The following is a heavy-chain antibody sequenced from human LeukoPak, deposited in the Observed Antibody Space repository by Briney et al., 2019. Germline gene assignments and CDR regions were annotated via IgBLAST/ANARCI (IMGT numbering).Heavy chain of an antibody. J-gene: IGHJ5*02. V-gene: IGHV4-34*01. CDR3: ARQTRVRYSYGRNWFDP. CDR2: INHSGST. Sequence: KSSETLSLTCAVYGGSFSGYYWSWIRQPPGKGLEWIGEINHSGSTNYNPSLKSRVTISVDTSKNQFSLKLSSVTAADTAVYYCARQTRVRYSYGRNWFDPWGQGTLVTVSS. D-gene: IGHD5-18*01. CDR1: GGSFSGYY.